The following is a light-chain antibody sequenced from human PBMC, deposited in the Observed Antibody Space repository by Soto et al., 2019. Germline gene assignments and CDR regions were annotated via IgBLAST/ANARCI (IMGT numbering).Light chain of an antibody. CDR3: QQYNSYSET. J-gene: IGKJ1*01. CDR2: EAS. V-gene: IGKV1-5*03. Sequence: MTQSPSTLSASVGDRVTITCRASQSISTWLAWYQQKSGKAPKLLIYEASSLGSGVPSRFSGSGSGTEFTLTISSLQPDDFATYYCQQYNSYSETFGQGTKVYIK. CDR1: QSISTW.